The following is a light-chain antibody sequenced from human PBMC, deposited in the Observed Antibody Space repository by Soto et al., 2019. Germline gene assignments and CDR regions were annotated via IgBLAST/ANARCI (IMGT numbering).Light chain of an antibody. CDR2: GAS. J-gene: IGKJ4*01. CDR3: QQLHAYPFS. Sequence: IQLTQSPSSLSASLGDRVTITCRASQGISIHLAWYQQKPGNAPKLLIYGASTLQSGVPSRFTGSFYGTNFSLTINDLLPEDFATYYCQQLHAYPFSFGGGTKVEI. CDR1: QGISIH. V-gene: IGKV1-9*01.